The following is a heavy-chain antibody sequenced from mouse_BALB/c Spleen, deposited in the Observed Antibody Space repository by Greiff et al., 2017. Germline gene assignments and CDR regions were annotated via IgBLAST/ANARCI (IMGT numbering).Heavy chain of an antibody. CDR2: ISYSGST. V-gene: IGHV3-2*02. D-gene: IGHD2-3*01. J-gene: IGHJ4*01. CDR3: AREENDYAMDY. Sequence: VQLKESGPGLVKPSQSLSLTCTVTGYSITSDYAWNWIRQFPGNKLEWMGYISYSGSTSYNPSLKSRISITRDTSKNQFFLQLNSVTTEDTATYYCAREENDYAMDYWGQGTSVTVSS. CDR1: GYSITSDYA.